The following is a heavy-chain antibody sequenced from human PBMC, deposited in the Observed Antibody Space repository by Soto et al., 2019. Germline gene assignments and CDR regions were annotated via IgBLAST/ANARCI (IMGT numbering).Heavy chain of an antibody. D-gene: IGHD6-13*01. CDR3: ARQVKGSNIAAARDWGYFDY. V-gene: IGHV4-4*02. Sequence: SETLSLTCAFSGGSISSSHWWSWVRQPPGKGLEWIGEIYHSGSTNYNPSLKSRVNISVDKSKNQFSLKLSSVTAADTAVYYCARQVKGSNIAAARDWGYFDYWGQGTLVTVSS. J-gene: IGHJ4*02. CDR2: IYHSGST. CDR1: GGSISSSHW.